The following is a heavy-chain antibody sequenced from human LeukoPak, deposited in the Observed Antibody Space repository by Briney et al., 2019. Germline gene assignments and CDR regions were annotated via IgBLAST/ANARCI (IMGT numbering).Heavy chain of an antibody. CDR1: GFTFDRYT. D-gene: IGHD6-6*01. Sequence: GGSLRLSCAASGFTFDRYTMHWVRQAPGKALEWVSFITRDGRTTYYADSVMGRFTISRDNSKKSLFLQMNNLRAEDTALYYWVKERNAHAAALNSWGQGTLVTVSS. CDR2: ITRDGRTT. CDR3: VKERNAHAAALNS. V-gene: IGHV3-43*01. J-gene: IGHJ4*02.